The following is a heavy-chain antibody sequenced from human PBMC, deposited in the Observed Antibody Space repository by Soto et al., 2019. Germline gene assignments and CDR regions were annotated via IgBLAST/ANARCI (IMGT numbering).Heavy chain of an antibody. CDR1: GFTFSNYA. CDR3: AKNNMGYYLDY. CDR2: ISGSGGTT. V-gene: IGHV3-23*01. Sequence: EVQVLESGGGLVQPGGSLRLSCAASGFTFSNYAMSGVPKPPGKGLEWVSGISGSGGTTYYADSVKGRLTLSRENSKNTLYLQMNSLRVEDTAVYYCAKNNMGYYLDYWGQGTLVTVSS. D-gene: IGHD3-10*01. J-gene: IGHJ4*02.